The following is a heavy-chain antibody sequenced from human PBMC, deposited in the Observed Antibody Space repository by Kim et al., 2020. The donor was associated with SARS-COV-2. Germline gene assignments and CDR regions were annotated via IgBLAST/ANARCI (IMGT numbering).Heavy chain of an antibody. J-gene: IGHJ4*02. CDR1: GFTFSNDW. Sequence: GGSLRLSCAASGFTFSNDWMTWVRQAPGKGLEWVANINQDGSESYYVDSVKGRFTISRDNAKNSLYLQMKSLRVEDTAVYYCARSVFGDNYWGQGTLGSV. CDR3: ARSVFGDNY. D-gene: IGHD3-10*02. V-gene: IGHV3-7*01. CDR2: INQDGSES.